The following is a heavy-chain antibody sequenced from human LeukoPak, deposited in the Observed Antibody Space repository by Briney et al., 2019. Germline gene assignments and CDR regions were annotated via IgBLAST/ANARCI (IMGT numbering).Heavy chain of an antibody. Sequence: GASVKVSCKASGGTFRSFGISWVRQAPGQGLEWMGRIIPVFGIVKYARKFEGKVTITADKSTSTTYMELSGLRTEDTAVYFFARDENSGSGEFDYWGQGTLVTVSS. J-gene: IGHJ4*02. CDR3: ARDENSGSGEFDY. CDR1: GGTFRSFG. D-gene: IGHD3-10*01. V-gene: IGHV1-69*04. CDR2: IIPVFGIV.